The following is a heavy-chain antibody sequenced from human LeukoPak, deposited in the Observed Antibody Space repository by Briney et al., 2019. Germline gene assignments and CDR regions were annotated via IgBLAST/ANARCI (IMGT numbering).Heavy chain of an antibody. CDR2: IIHSGST. D-gene: IGHD3-3*01. CDR1: GGSFSGYY. J-gene: IGHJ5*02. Sequence: SETLSLTCAVYGGSFSGYYWSWIRQPPGKGLEWIGEIIHSGSTNYNPSLKSRVTISVDTSKHQFSLKLSSVTAADTAVYYCARRQTIFGVGSSGNWFDPWGQGTLVTVSS. V-gene: IGHV4-34*12. CDR3: ARRQTIFGVGSSGNWFDP.